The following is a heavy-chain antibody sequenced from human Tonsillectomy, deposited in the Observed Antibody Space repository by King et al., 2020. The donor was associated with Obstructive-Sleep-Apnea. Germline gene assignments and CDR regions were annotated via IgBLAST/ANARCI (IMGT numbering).Heavy chain of an antibody. CDR1: GGSVRSSNDY. CDR3: ARHRPSRRLVRSVIVRGFDY. Sequence: LQLQESGPGLVTPSETLSLSFTVSGGSVRSSNDYLGWVRQPPGKGLEWLGTIYSNGNTYYNPSLHSRVTRSVETSNNQVSLKVYSATAAHTAIYYCARHRPSRRLVRSVIVRGFDYWGQGTLVTVSS. D-gene: IGHD3-10*01. V-gene: IGHV4-39*01. J-gene: IGHJ4*02. CDR2: IYSNGNT.